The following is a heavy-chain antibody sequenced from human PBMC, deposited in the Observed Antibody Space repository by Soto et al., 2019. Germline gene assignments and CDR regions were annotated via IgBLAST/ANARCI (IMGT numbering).Heavy chain of an antibody. V-gene: IGHV1-69*13. CDR3: ARDRIAARYFDY. J-gene: IGHJ4*02. Sequence: VASVKVSGKASGVTFSSYAISWVRQAPGQGLEWMGGIIPIFGTANYAQKFQGRVTITADESTSTAYMELSSLRSEDTAVYYCARDRIAARYFDYWGQGTLVTVSS. CDR2: IIPIFGTA. CDR1: GVTFSSYA. D-gene: IGHD6-6*01.